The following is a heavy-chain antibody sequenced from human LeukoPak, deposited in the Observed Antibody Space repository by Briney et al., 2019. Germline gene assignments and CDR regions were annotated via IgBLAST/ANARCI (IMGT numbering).Heavy chain of an antibody. CDR2: INRSGST. D-gene: IGHD3-22*01. CDR3: AGITMIVVAVETAGFDY. Sequence: SETLSLTCTVSGGSISSYYWSWIRQPPGKGLEWIGEINRSGSTNYNPSLKSRVTISVDTSKNQFSLKLSSVTAADTAVYYCAGITMIVVAVETAGFDYWGQGTLVTVSS. J-gene: IGHJ4*02. CDR1: GGSISSYY. V-gene: IGHV4-34*01.